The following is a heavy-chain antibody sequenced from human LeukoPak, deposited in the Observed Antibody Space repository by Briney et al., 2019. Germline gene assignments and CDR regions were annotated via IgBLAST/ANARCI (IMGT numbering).Heavy chain of an antibody. Sequence: PGRSLRLSCAASGFTFSSYGMHWVRQAPGKGLEWVAVISYDGSNKYYADSVKGRFTISRDNSKNTLYLQMNSLRAEDTAVYYCAKRRRDSSWSVWFDPWGQGTLVTVSS. J-gene: IGHJ5*02. CDR2: ISYDGSNK. D-gene: IGHD6-13*01. V-gene: IGHV3-30*18. CDR3: AKRRRDSSWSVWFDP. CDR1: GFTFSSYG.